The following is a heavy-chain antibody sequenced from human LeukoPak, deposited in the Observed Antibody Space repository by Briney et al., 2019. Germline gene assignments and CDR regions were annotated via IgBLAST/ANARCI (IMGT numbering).Heavy chain of an antibody. CDR2: ISYDGSNK. CDR3: AKYRTDSGSYYFDY. CDR1: GFTFSSYA. Sequence: GGSLRLSCAASGFTFSSYAMHWVRQAPGQGLEWVALISYDGSNKYYADSVKGRFTISRDNSKNTLYLQMNSLRAEDTAVYYCAKYRTDSGSYYFDYWGQGTLVTVSS. J-gene: IGHJ4*02. V-gene: IGHV3-30*04. D-gene: IGHD1-26*01.